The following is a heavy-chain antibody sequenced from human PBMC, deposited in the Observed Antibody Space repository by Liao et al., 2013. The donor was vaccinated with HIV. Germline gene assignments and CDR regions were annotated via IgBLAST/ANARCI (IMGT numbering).Heavy chain of an antibody. Sequence: QVQLQESGPGLVKPSETLSLTCTVSGGSISSYYWSWIRQPPGKGLEWIGYIYYSGSTNYNPSLKSRVTISVDTSKNQFSLKLSSVTAADTAVYYCARDSGDYIFDYWGQGTLVTVSS. J-gene: IGHJ4*02. CDR3: ARDSGDYIFDY. D-gene: IGHD4-17*01. V-gene: IGHV4-59*01. CDR2: IYYSGST. CDR1: GGSISSYY.